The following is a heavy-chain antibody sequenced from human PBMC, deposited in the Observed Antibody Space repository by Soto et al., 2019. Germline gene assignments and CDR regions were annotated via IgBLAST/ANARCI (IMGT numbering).Heavy chain of an antibody. CDR1: GGTFSSYT. CDR3: ASTYSSSWYGFDY. D-gene: IGHD6-13*01. CDR2: IIPILGIA. J-gene: IGHJ4*02. V-gene: IGHV1-69*02. Sequence: SVKVSCKASGGTFSSYTISWVRQAPGQGLEWMGRIIPILGIANYAQKFQGRVTITADKSTSTAYMELSSLRSEDTAVYYCASTYSSSWYGFDYWGQGTLVTV.